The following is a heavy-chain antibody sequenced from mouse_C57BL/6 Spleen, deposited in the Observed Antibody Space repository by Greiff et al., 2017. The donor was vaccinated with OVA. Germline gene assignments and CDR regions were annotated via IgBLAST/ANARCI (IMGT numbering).Heavy chain of an antibody. CDR2: IDPETGGT. CDR1: GYTFTDYE. D-gene: IGHD3-1*01. V-gene: IGHV1-15*01. J-gene: IGHJ2*01. CDR3: TREAGGDY. Sequence: VQLQESGAELVRPGASVTLSCKASGYTFTDYEMHWVKQTPVHGLEWIGAIDPETGGTAYNQKFKGKAILTADKSSSTAYMELRSLTSEDSAVYYCTREAGGDYWGQGTTLTVSS.